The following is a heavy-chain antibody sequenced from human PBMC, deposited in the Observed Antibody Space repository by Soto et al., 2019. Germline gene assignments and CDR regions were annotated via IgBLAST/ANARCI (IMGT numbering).Heavy chain of an antibody. CDR1: GDSISSGNKY. CDR3: ARGLLWFGESLGYYYYGMDV. CDR2: IFSSGTT. D-gene: IGHD3-10*01. J-gene: IGHJ6*02. V-gene: IGHV4-30-4*01. Sequence: SETLSLTCTVSGDSISSGNKYWSWIRQPPGKGLEWIGYIFSSGTTYYNPSLKSRLTMSLDASQNQFSLKLSSVTAADTAVYYCARGLLWFGESLGYYYYGMDVWGQGTTVTVSS.